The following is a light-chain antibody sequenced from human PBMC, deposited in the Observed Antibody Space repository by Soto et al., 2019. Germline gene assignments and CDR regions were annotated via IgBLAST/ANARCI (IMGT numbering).Light chain of an antibody. CDR2: AAS. V-gene: IGKV1-8*01. J-gene: IGKJ1*01. CDR3: QQYYSYPWT. Sequence: AVRMTQSPSSLSASTGDRVAITYLARQGISSYLAWYQQKPGKAPKLLIYAASTLQSGVPSRFSGSGSGTDFTLTISCLQSEDFATYYCQQYYSYPWTFGQGTKVDIK. CDR1: QGISSY.